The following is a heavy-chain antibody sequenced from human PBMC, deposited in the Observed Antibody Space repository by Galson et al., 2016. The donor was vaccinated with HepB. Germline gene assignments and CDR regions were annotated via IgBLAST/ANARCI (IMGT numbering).Heavy chain of an antibody. D-gene: IGHD5-12*01. Sequence: SLRLSCAVSGFTFSRYSMNWVRQAPGKGLEWVSSISYASTYIFYADSVEGRFTVSRDDAESSLYLQMNTLGAEDTALYYCARHILDNAYDNRAFDIWGQGTVVTVSS. CDR2: ISYASTYI. CDR1: GFTFSRYS. J-gene: IGHJ3*02. V-gene: IGHV3-21*01. CDR3: ARHILDNAYDNRAFDI.